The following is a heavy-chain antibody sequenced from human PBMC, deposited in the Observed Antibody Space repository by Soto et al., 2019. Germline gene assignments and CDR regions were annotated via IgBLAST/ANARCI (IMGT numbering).Heavy chain of an antibody. CDR2: IYHSGST. J-gene: IGHJ4*02. D-gene: IGHD5-12*01. CDR1: GGSISSGGYS. V-gene: IGHV4-30-2*01. CDR3: ARGVRDGYNLGYYFDY. Sequence: QLQLQESGSGLVKPSQTLSLTCVVSGGSISSGGYSWSWIRQPPGKGLEWIGYIYHSGSTNYNPSLKSRVTISVERSKNQFSLKLTSVTAADTAVYYCARGVRDGYNLGYYFDYWGQGTLVPVSS.